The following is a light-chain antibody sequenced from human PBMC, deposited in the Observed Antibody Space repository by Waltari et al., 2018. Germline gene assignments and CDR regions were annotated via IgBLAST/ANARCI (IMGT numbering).Light chain of an antibody. V-gene: IGKV4-1*01. J-gene: IGKJ3*01. CDR2: WAS. CDR3: QQYYTTPFT. CDR1: QSVLYWSNNKNY. Sequence: DIVMTQSPDSLALSVGERASINCKSSQSVLYWSNNKNYLAWYQQKPGQPPKLLIYWASTRGSGVPDRFSGSGSGSDFTLTISSLQAEDVAVYYCQQYYTTPFTFGPGTKVAIK.